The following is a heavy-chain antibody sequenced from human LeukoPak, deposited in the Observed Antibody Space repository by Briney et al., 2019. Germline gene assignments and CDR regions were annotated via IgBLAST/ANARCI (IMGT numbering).Heavy chain of an antibody. CDR1: GGSISSYY. D-gene: IGHD6-13*01. CDR3: ARMQQLPYYYYGMDV. V-gene: IGHV4-59*01. J-gene: IGHJ6*02. CDR2: IYYSGST. Sequence: NPSETLSLTCTVSGGSISSYYWSWIRQPPGKGLEWIGYIYYSGSTNYNPSLKSRVTISVDTSKNQFSLKLSSVTAADTAVYYCARMQQLPYYYYGMDVWGQGTTVTVSS.